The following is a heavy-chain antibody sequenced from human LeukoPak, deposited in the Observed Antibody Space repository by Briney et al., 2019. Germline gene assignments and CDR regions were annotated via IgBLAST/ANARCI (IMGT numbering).Heavy chain of an antibody. Sequence: GGSLRLSCAASGFTFSSYAMSWVRQAPGKGLEWVSAISGSGGSTYYADSVKGRFTISRDNSKNTLYLQMNSPRAEDTAVYYCAKDKGDITMVRGGGAFDIWGQGTMVTVSS. J-gene: IGHJ3*02. V-gene: IGHV3-23*01. D-gene: IGHD3-10*01. CDR1: GFTFSSYA. CDR2: ISGSGGST. CDR3: AKDKGDITMVRGGGAFDI.